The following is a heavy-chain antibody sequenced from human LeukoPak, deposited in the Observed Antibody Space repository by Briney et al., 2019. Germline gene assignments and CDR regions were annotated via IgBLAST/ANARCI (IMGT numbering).Heavy chain of an antibody. CDR3: VRELAY. V-gene: IGHV3-48*01. D-gene: IGHD1-1*01. J-gene: IGHJ4*02. CDR2: ISSDSGAI. Sequence: GGSLRLSCAASGFTVSSSYMNWVRQAPGKGLEWLSYISSDSGAIYYADSVQGRFTISRDNAQKSLYLQMNSLRVGDTAVYYCVRELAYWGQGALVTVSS. CDR1: GFTVSSSY.